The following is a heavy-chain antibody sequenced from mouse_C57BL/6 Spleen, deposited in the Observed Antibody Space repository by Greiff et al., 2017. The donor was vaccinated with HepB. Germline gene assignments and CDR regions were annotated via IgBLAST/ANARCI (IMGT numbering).Heavy chain of an antibody. D-gene: IGHD1-1*01. CDR3: AREREYYYGSSYFDY. Sequence: QVQLQQSGPELVKPGASVKISCKASGYAFSSSWMNWVKQRPGKGLEWIGRIYPGDGDTNYNGKFKGKATLTADKSSSTAYMQRRSLTSEDSAVYFCAREREYYYGSSYFDYWGQGTTLTVSS. CDR1: GYAFSSSW. V-gene: IGHV1-82*01. J-gene: IGHJ2*01. CDR2: IYPGDGDT.